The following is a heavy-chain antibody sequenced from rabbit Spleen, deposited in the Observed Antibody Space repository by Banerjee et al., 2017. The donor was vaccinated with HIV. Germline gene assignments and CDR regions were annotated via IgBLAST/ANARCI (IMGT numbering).Heavy chain of an antibody. CDR1: GIDFSTYNF. J-gene: IGHJ6*01. CDR3: ARDTGSSFSTYGMDL. Sequence: QQLEESGGDLVKPGASLTLTCTASGIDFSTYNFICWVRQAPGKGLEWIACIDIGSRDFTYYASWAKGRFTISKTSSTTVALQMTSLTVADTATYFCARDTGSSFSTYGMDLWAQGPSSPS. V-gene: IGHV1S40*01. CDR2: IDIGSRDFT. D-gene: IGHD8-1*01.